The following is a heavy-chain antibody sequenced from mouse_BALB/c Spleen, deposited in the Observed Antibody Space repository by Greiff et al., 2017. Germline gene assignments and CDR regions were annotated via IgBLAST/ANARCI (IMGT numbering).Heavy chain of an antibody. CDR3: ARSGGYLAWFAY. D-gene: IGHD2-2*01. V-gene: IGHV14-3*02. CDR1: GFNIKDTY. Sequence: EVQVVESGAELVKPGASVKLSCTASGFNIKDTYMHWVKQRPEQGLEWIGRIDPANGNTKYDPKFQGKATITADTSSNTAYLQLSSLTSEDTAVYYCARSGGYLAWFAYWGQGTLVTVSA. J-gene: IGHJ3*01. CDR2: IDPANGNT.